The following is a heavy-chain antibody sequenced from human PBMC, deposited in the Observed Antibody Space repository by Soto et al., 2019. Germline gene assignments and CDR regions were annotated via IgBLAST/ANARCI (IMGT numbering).Heavy chain of an antibody. CDR3: AKATTLAGPGGH. J-gene: IGHJ4*02. CDR1: GYTFNDYS. D-gene: IGHD6-19*01. Sequence: QVQLVQSGAEVKNPGASVKVSCKASGYTFNDYSIYWVRQAPGQRLEWMGWISADTGNTKYSQKFQGRITISRDTSASTAYMELSRLRYEDTAVYYCAKATTLAGPGGHWGQGTLVTVSS. CDR2: ISADTGNT. V-gene: IGHV1-3*01.